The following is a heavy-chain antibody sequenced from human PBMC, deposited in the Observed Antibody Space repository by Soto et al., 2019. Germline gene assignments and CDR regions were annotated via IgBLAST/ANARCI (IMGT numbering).Heavy chain of an antibody. CDR2: IYWDDDK. D-gene: IGHD4-17*01. CDR1: GFSLSTSGVG. V-gene: IGHV2-5*02. Sequence: QITLKESGPTLVKPTQTLTLTCTFSGFSLSTSGVGVNWIRQPPGKALEWLALIYWDDDKRYSPSLKSRSTITKDTSKNQVVLTMANMDPVDTATYSCGHVWTTLTTTWGQGTLVTVSS. J-gene: IGHJ5*02. CDR3: GHVWTTLTTT.